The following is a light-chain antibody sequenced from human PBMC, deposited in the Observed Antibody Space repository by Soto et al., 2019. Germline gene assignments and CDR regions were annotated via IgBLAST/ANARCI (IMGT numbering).Light chain of an antibody. CDR2: EVT. V-gene: IGLV2-8*01. J-gene: IGLJ1*01. CDR3: SSYVGSSTLGV. Sequence: QSVLAQPPSASGSPGQSVTISCTGTSSDVAGYNYVSWYQQHPGKAPKLIIYEVTKRPSGVPDRFSGSKSGNTASLTVSGLQAEDEADYYCSSYVGSSTLGVFGTGTKVTVL. CDR1: SSDVAGYNY.